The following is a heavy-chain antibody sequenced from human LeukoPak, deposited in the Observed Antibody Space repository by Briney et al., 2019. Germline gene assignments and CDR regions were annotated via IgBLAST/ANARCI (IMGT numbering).Heavy chain of an antibody. V-gene: IGHV4-39*07. CDR1: GGSISSSSYY. CDR2: IYYSGST. J-gene: IGHJ4*02. Sequence: SETLSITCTVSGGSISSSSYYWGWIRQPPGKGLEWIGSIYYSGSTYYNPSLKSRVTISVDTSKNQFSLKLSSVTAADTAVYYCARGEVVPAATYFDYWGQGTLVTVSS. CDR3: ARGEVVPAATYFDY. D-gene: IGHD2-2*01.